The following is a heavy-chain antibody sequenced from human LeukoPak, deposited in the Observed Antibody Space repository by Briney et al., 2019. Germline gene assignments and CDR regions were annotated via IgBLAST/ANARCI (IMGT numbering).Heavy chain of an antibody. J-gene: IGHJ5*02. CDR2: INPSAGNT. Sequence: ASVNVSCKASGYTFTSYYIHWVRQAPGQGLEWMGIINPSAGNTRYAQKFQGRVTMTRDTSTSTVYMELSSLRSEDTAVYYCAREWPNTFWFAPWGQGTLVTVSS. D-gene: IGHD1/OR15-1a*01. CDR3: AREWPNTFWFAP. CDR1: GYTFTSYY. V-gene: IGHV1-46*01.